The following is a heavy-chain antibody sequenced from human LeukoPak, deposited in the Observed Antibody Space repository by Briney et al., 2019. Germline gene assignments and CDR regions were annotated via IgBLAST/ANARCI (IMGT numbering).Heavy chain of an antibody. CDR3: ARHSLYDYVWGSTDRYWFDP. CDR1: GGSISSSSYY. V-gene: IGHV4-39*01. Sequence: SQTLSLTCTVFGGSISSSSYYWGWIRQPPGKGLEGIGSIYDSGSTYYKPSLKRRFTLCVETVKNQFSLKLSSETAADTAVYYCARHSLYDYVWGSTDRYWFDPWGQGTLVTVPS. J-gene: IGHJ5*02. CDR2: IYDSGST. D-gene: IGHD3-16*01.